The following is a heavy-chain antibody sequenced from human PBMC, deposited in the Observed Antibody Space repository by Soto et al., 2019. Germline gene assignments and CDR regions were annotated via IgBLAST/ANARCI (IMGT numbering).Heavy chain of an antibody. D-gene: IGHD6-19*01. CDR1: GGSISSSSYY. Sequence: QLQLQESGPGLVKPSETLSLTCTVSGGSISSSSYYWGWIRQPPGKGLEWIGSIYYSGSTYYNPSLKRRVPISVDTSKNQFSLKLSSVTAADTAVYYCARQVAADAFDIWGQGTMVTVSS. CDR3: ARQVAADAFDI. J-gene: IGHJ3*02. V-gene: IGHV4-39*01. CDR2: IYYSGST.